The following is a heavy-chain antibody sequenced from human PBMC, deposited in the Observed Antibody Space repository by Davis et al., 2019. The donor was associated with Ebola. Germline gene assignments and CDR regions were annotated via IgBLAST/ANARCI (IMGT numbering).Heavy chain of an antibody. CDR2: INSDGTTT. CDR3: AKQGDYYYYYGMDV. J-gene: IGHJ6*04. V-gene: IGHV3-74*01. CDR1: GFTFRSYW. D-gene: IGHD1/OR15-1a*01. Sequence: GESLKISCAASGFTFRSYWMHWVRQAPGKGLVWVSRINSDGTTTNYADSVKGRFTISRDNAKNSLYLQMNSLRAEDTAVYYCAKQGDYYYYYGMDVWGKGTTVTVSS.